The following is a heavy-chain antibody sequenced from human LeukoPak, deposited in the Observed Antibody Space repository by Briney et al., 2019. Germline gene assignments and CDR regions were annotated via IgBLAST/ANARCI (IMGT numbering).Heavy chain of an antibody. D-gene: IGHD3-10*01. CDR2: ISLSSTYT. V-gene: IGHV3-11*06. CDR1: GFTFSDYH. CDR3: ARDGWFGELDKDHFDY. J-gene: IGHJ4*02. Sequence: PGGSLRLSCAASGFTFSDYHMSWIRQAPGKGLEWVSYISLSSTYTNYADSVKGRFTISRDNAKNLLYLQMNSLRAEDTAVYYSARDGWFGELDKDHFDYWGQGTLVTVSS.